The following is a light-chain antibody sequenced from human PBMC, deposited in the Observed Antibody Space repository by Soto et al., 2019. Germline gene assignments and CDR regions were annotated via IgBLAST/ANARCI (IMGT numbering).Light chain of an antibody. CDR2: SAS. CDR1: QVITNF. V-gene: IGKV1-27*01. J-gene: IGKJ4*01. CDR3: QKYNSAPLT. Sequence: IQMTHSPASLSASVGYRVTITFLASQVITNFLAWYQQKPGKVPRLLIYSASTLQSGVPSRFSGSGSGTDFTLTISSLQPEDVATYYCQKYNSAPLTFGGGTKVDNK.